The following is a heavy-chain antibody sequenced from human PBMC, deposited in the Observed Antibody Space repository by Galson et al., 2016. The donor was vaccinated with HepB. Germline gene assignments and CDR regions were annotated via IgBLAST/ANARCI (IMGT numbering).Heavy chain of an antibody. V-gene: IGHV3-30*03. CDR2: ISYDGSTE. D-gene: IGHD3-22*01. CDR1: GLTLTGYG. CDR3: VRDAYNSNHARNAPGDF. Sequence: SLRLSCAASGLTLTGYGMHWVRQAPGKGLEWVAVISYDGSTEYYADPVKGRFTISRDNSKSTLYLQMNSLRVEDTAVYYCVRDAYNSNHARNAPGDFWGQGTLVTVSS. J-gene: IGHJ4*02.